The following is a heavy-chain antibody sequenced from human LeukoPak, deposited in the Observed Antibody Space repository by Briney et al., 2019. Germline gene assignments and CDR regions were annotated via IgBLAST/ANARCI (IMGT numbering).Heavy chain of an antibody. D-gene: IGHD6-13*01. CDR1: GYTFTTYF. V-gene: IGHV1-46*01. J-gene: IGHJ4*02. CDR2: INPSGGST. Sequence: ASVKVSCKASGYTFTTYFTHWVRQAPGQGLEWMGIINPSGGSTSYTQKFQGRVTMTRDMSTSTVYMELSSLRSGDTAVYYCAARGYSSSWYLADYWGQGTLVTVSS. CDR3: AARGYSSSWYLADY.